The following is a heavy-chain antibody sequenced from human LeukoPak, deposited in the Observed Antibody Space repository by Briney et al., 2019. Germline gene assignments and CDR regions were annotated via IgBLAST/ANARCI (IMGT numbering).Heavy chain of an antibody. Sequence: PGGSLSLSCAASGFTVSSNYMSWVRQAPGKGLEWVSVIYSGGSTYNADSVKGRFTISRDNSKNTLYLQMNSLRTEDAAVYYCAREVVYGGFDYWGQGTLVTVSS. CDR3: AREVVYGGFDY. CDR1: GFTVSSNY. D-gene: IGHD4-23*01. J-gene: IGHJ4*02. CDR2: IYSGGST. V-gene: IGHV3-53*01.